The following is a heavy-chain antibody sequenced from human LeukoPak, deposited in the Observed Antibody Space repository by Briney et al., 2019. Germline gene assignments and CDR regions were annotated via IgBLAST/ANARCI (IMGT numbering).Heavy chain of an antibody. J-gene: IGHJ4*02. Sequence: SETLSLTCTVSGGSINTGGSYWAWIRQPPGKGLEWIGYIYYSGSTNYNPSLKSRVTISVDTSKNQFSLKLSSVTAADTAVYYCARHGGRYEFDYWGQGTLVTVSS. CDR1: GGSINTGGSY. D-gene: IGHD6-19*01. CDR2: IYYSGST. CDR3: ARHGGRYEFDY. V-gene: IGHV4-61*05.